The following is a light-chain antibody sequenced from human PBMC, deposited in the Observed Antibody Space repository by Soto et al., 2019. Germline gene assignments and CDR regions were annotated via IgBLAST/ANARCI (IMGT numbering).Light chain of an antibody. CDR3: QKYNRAPYT. J-gene: IGKJ2*01. V-gene: IGKV1-27*01. CDR2: GAS. Sequence: DIQMTQSPSSLSASVGDRVTITCRASQGIINYLAWYQQKPGKVPSLLIYGASTLQSGVPFRFSGSGSGTDFNLTISSLQPEDVATYYCQKYNRAPYTFGQGTKLEIK. CDR1: QGIINY.